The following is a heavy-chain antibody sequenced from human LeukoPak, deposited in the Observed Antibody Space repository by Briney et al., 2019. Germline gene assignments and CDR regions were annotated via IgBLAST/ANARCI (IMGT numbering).Heavy chain of an antibody. CDR3: ARRSAARDAFDI. CDR2: ISGSGGTT. CDR1: GFTFSSYG. Sequence: PGGTLRLSCAASGFTFSSYGMSWVRQAPGKGLECVSGISGSGGTTYYADSVKGRFTISRDNSKNTLYLQMNSLRAEDTAVYYCARRSAARDAFDIWGQGTMVTVSS. V-gene: IGHV3-23*01. J-gene: IGHJ3*02. D-gene: IGHD6-6*01.